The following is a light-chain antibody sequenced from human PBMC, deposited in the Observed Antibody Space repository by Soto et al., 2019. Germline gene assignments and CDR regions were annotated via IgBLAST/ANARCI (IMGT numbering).Light chain of an antibody. J-gene: IGKJ5*01. Sequence: DIQMTQSPSTLSASIGDTVTVACRASQGISNWLAWYQQKPGKAPKLLIFHASSLESGVPSRFSGSGSGTEFTLTISSLQSDDFATYYCQQYNSYPITFGQGTRLEIK. CDR1: QGISNW. V-gene: IGKV1-5*01. CDR2: HAS. CDR3: QQYNSYPIT.